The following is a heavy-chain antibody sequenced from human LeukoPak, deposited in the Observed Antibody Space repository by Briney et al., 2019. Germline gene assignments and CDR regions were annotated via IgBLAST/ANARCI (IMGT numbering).Heavy chain of an antibody. J-gene: IGHJ4*02. CDR3: ARATGWGRTFDY. CDR2: IFYSGST. D-gene: IGHD3-16*01. V-gene: IGHV4-59*08. Sequence: PSETLSLTCTVSGGSIGSYYWSWIRQPPGKGLECIGYIFYSGSTNYNPSLKSRVTILIDTSKNQFFLKLRSVTAADTAVYYCARATGWGRTFDYWGQGSLVSVST. CDR1: GGSIGSYY.